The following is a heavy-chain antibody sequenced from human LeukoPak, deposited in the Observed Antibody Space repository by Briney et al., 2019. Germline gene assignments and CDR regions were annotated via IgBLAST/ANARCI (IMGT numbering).Heavy chain of an antibody. CDR2: IKEDGSEK. Sequence: GGSLRLSCAASRFSFTTTWMGWVRQAPGKGLEWVANIKEDGSEKYYVDSVRGRFIISRDNAKNSLYLQMNSLRAEDAAVYYCVRDRYRCNDFAFDIWGQETMVAVSS. J-gene: IGHJ3*02. D-gene: IGHD3-3*01. CDR1: RFSFTTTW. V-gene: IGHV3-7*01. CDR3: VRDRYRCNDFAFDI.